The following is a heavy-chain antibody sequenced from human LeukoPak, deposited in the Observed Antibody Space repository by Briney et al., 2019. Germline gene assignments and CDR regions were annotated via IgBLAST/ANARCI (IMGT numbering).Heavy chain of an antibody. D-gene: IGHD3-10*01. Sequence: GGSLRLSWAASGFTFGSYSMNWVRQAPGKGLEWVSYISSSSSTIYYADSVKGRFTISRDNAKNSLYLQMNSLRAEDTAVYYCARDKFGYGSGSYYNWFDPWGQGTLVTVSS. CDR1: GFTFGSYS. V-gene: IGHV3-48*04. CDR2: ISSSSSTI. CDR3: ARDKFGYGSGSYYNWFDP. J-gene: IGHJ5*02.